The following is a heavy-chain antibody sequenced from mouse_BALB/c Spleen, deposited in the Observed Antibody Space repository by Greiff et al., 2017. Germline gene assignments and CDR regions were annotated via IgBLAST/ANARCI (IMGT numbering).Heavy chain of an antibody. CDR1: GFTFSSFG. D-gene: IGHD1-1*01. J-gene: IGHJ4*01. CDR3: ARGYYGSSYDAMDY. Sequence: DVMLVESGGGLVQPGGSRKLSCAASGFTFSSFGMHWVRQAPEKGLEWVAYISSGSSTIYYADTVKGRFTISRDNPKNTLFLQMTSLRSEDTAMYYCARGYYGSSYDAMDYWGQGTSVTVSS. CDR2: ISSGSSTI. V-gene: IGHV5-17*02.